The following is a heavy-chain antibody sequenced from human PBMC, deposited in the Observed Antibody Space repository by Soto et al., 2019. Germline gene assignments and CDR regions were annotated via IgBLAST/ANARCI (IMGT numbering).Heavy chain of an antibody. CDR2: IWYDGSNK. J-gene: IGHJ4*02. D-gene: IGHD5-18*01. CDR1: GFTFSSYG. V-gene: IGHV3-33*01. CDR3: ARPPGYGMYYFNY. Sequence: GGSLRLSCAASGFTFSSYGMHWVRQAPGKGLEWVAVIWYDGSNKYYADSVKGRFTISRDNSKNTLYLQMNSLRAEDTAVYYCARPPGYGMYYFNYWGQGTLVTVSS.